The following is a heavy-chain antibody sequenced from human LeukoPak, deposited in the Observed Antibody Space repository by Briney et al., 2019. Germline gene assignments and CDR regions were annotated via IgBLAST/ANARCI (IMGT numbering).Heavy chain of an antibody. CDR3: AKGVDYCSGGSCPADY. CDR2: IIPIFGTA. Sequence: GASVKVSCKASGGTFSSYAISWVRQAPGQGLEWMGGIIPIFGTANYAQKFQGRVTITADESTSTAYMELSSLRSEDTAVYYCAKGVDYCSGGSCPADYWGPGTLVTVSS. V-gene: IGHV1-69*01. CDR1: GGTFSSYA. D-gene: IGHD2-15*01. J-gene: IGHJ4*02.